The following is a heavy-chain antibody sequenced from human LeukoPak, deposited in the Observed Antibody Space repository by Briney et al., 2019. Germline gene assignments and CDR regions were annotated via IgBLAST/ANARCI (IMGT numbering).Heavy chain of an antibody. CDR3: ARPAYGDYDSYYYYMDV. CDR2: INPNSGGT. D-gene: IGHD4-17*01. CDR1: GYTFTGCY. Sequence: ASVKVSCKASGYTFTGCYMHWVRQAPGQGLEWMGWINPNSGGTNYAQKFQGRVTMTRDTSISTAYMELSRLRSDDTAVYYCARPAYGDYDSYYYYMDVWGKGTTVTVSS. J-gene: IGHJ6*03. V-gene: IGHV1-2*02.